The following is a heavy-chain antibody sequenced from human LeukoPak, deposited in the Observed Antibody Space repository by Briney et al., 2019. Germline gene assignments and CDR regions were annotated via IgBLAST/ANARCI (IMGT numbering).Heavy chain of an antibody. CDR3: AKDFLRDWGPFDY. J-gene: IGHJ4*02. CDR1: GFTFSNYA. D-gene: IGHD7-27*01. V-gene: IGHV3-23*01. Sequence: GGSLRLSCEASGFTFSNYAMSWVRQAPGKGLEWVSGISGSDGTTYYADSVKGRFTISRDNSKNTLYLQMNSLRAEDTAVYYCAKDFLRDWGPFDYWGQGTLVTVSS. CDR2: ISGSDGTT.